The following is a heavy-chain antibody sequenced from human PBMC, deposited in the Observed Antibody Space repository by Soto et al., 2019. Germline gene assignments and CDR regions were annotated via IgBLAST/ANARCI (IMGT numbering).Heavy chain of an antibody. CDR1: GGSSSSGDYY. Sequence: PSETLSLTCTVSGGSSSSGDYYWSWIRQPPGKGLEWIGNIYYSGSTYYNPSLKSRVTISIDTSKNQFSLKLSSVTAADTAVYYCASRKSSTYFDYWGQGTLVTVPQ. V-gene: IGHV4-30-4*01. CDR3: ASRKSSTYFDY. D-gene: IGHD3-10*01. CDR2: IYYSGST. J-gene: IGHJ4*02.